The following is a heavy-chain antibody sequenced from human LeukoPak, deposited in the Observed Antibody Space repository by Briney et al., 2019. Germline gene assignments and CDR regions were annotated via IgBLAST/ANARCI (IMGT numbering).Heavy chain of an antibody. CDR2: IYHSGST. CDR3: ARIYYSDSSGSYNFHNYFDY. J-gene: IGHJ4*02. CDR1: GYSISSGYY. Sequence: SETLSLTCTVSGYSISSGYYWGWIRQPPGKWLEWIGSIYHSGSTYYNPSLKSRVTISVDTSKNQFSLKLSSVTAADTAMYYCARIYYSDSSGSYNFHNYFDYWGQGTLVTVSS. V-gene: IGHV4-38-2*02. D-gene: IGHD3-22*01.